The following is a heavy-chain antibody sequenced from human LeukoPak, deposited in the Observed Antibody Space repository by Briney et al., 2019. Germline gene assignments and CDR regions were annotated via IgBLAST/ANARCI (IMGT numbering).Heavy chain of an antibody. D-gene: IGHD5-18*01. CDR2: ISSSSYI. J-gene: IGHJ3*02. CDR3: ARGLGYSDAFDI. CDR1: GFTFSSYS. V-gene: IGHV3-21*01. Sequence: PGGSLRLSCAASGFTFSSYSMNWVRQAPGKGLGWVSSISSSSYIYYADSVKGRFTISRDNAKNTLYLQMNSLRAEDTAVYYCARGLGYSDAFDIWGQGTMVTVSS.